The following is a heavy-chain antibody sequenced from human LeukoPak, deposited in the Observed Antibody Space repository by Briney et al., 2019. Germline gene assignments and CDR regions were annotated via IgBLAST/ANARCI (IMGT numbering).Heavy chain of an antibody. J-gene: IGHJ6*03. D-gene: IGHD4-17*01. CDR1: GLTFSSYA. CDR3: ALTTVPNYYYYYMDV. CDR2: ISGSGGST. Sequence: GGSLRLSCAASGLTFSSYAMSWVRQAPGKGLEWVSAISGSGGSTYYADSVKGRFTISRDNSKNTLYLQMNSLRAEDAAVYYCALTTVPNYYYYYMDVWGKGTTVTVSS. V-gene: IGHV3-23*01.